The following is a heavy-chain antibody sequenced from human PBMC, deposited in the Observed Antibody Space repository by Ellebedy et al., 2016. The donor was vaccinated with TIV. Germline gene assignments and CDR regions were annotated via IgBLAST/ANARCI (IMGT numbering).Heavy chain of an antibody. Sequence: GESLKIPCVAPGFTVSSNYMFWVRPAPGKGLEWLALQDSTDIPYYAYSLRGRFTVSRDDSQNNLFLQMNNLLGDDTAVYYCARTDCSGRSCYSFFNHWGQGTRVTVAS. V-gene: IGHV3-53*01. J-gene: IGHJ1*01. D-gene: IGHD2-8*02. CDR3: ARTDCSGRSCYSFFNH. CDR2: QDSTDIP. CDR1: GFTVSSNY.